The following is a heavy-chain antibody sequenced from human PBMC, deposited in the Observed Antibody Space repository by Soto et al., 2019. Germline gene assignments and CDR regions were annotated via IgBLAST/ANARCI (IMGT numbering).Heavy chain of an antibody. V-gene: IGHV3-11*01. CDR3: ASPRTIRYYYYMDV. J-gene: IGHJ6*03. CDR1: GFTFSDYY. D-gene: IGHD2-8*01. CDR2: ISSSGSTI. Sequence: QVQLVESGGGLVKPGGSLRLSCAASGFTFSDYYMSWIRQAPGKGLEWVSYISSSGSTIYYADSVTGRFTISRDNAKNSLYLQMNSVRAENTAVYYCASPRTIRYYYYMDVWGKGTTVTVSS.